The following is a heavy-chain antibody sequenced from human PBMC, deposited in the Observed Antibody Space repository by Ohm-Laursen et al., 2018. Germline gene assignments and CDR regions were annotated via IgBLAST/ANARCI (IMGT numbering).Heavy chain of an antibody. V-gene: IGHV3-23*01. D-gene: IGHD1-26*01. CDR3: AKYSGSYVYPDY. CDR1: GFTISSYS. CDR2: ISGSGGST. J-gene: IGHJ4*02. Sequence: SLRLSCAASGFTISSYSMNWARQAPGKGLEWVSAISGSGGSTYYADSVKGRFTISRDNSKNTLYLQMNSLRAEDTAVYYCAKYSGSYVYPDYWGQGALVTVSS.